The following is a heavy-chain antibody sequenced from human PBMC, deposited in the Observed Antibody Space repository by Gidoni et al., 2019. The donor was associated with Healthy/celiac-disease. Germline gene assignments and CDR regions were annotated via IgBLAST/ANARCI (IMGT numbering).Heavy chain of an antibody. Sequence: EVQLVESGGGLVQPGGSLRLSCAASGFTFSSYSMNWVRQAPGKGLEWVSYISSSSSTIFYADSVKGRFTISRDNAKNSLYLQMNSLRAEDTAVYYCARDRIAVAGNYYYYGMDVWGQGTTVTVSS. J-gene: IGHJ6*02. CDR2: ISSSSSTI. D-gene: IGHD6-19*01. CDR1: GFTFSSYS. V-gene: IGHV3-48*01. CDR3: ARDRIAVAGNYYYYGMDV.